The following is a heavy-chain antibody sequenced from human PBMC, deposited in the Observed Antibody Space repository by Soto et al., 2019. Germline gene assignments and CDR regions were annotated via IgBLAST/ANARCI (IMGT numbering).Heavy chain of an antibody. J-gene: IGHJ1*01. D-gene: IGHD5-12*01. Sequence: GGSLRLSCAASGLVFRIYGMHWVRQAPGKGMEWVGVIWYDGSHQYYVDSMKGRFTISRDNSKNTLYLQMNSLRTEDTAVYYCARDIRSARLDVWGQGTVVTVSS. CDR3: ARDIRSARLDV. CDR1: GLVFRIYG. V-gene: IGHV3-33*01. CDR2: IWYDGSHQ.